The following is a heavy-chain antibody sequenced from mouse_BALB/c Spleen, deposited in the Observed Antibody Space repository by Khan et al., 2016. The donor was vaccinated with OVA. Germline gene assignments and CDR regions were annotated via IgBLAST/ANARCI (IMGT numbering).Heavy chain of an antibody. D-gene: IGHD2-3*01. CDR1: GYSITSDYA. J-gene: IGHJ4*01. CDR2: ISSSGST. Sequence: EVQLQESGPGLVKPSPSLSLTCTVTGYSITSDYAWYWIRQFPGNKLELMGYISSSGSTNYNPALKSRISITRDTSKNQFFLQLNSVTTEDTATYYCATDGSRYNYAMDYWGQGTSVTVSS. CDR3: ATDGSRYNYAMDY. V-gene: IGHV3-2*02.